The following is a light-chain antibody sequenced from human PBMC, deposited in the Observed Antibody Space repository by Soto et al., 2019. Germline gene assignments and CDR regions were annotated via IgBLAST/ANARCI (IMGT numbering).Light chain of an antibody. CDR2: HAS. CDR3: QQRRYWPPLT. V-gene: IGKV3-11*01. Sequence: ETVLTQSPATLSLSPGERATLSCRASESVDIYLAWYQQKPGQAPRLLIYHASNRATGIPARFSGSGSGTDFTLTISSLEPEDSAVYYCQQRRYWPPLTFGGGTRVEIK. J-gene: IGKJ4*01. CDR1: ESVDIY.